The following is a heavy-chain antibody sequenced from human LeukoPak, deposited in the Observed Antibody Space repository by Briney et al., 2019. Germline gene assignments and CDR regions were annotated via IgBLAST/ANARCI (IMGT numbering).Heavy chain of an antibody. V-gene: IGHV1-2*02. Sequence: ASVKVSCKASGYTFTGYYMHWVRQAPGQGLEWMGWINPNSGGTSYAQKFQGRVTMTRDTSISTAYMELSRLRSDDTAVYYCARAEIAAAGTLDYWGQGTLVTVSS. CDR3: ARAEIAAAGTLDY. CDR1: GYTFTGYY. J-gene: IGHJ4*02. CDR2: INPNSGGT. D-gene: IGHD6-13*01.